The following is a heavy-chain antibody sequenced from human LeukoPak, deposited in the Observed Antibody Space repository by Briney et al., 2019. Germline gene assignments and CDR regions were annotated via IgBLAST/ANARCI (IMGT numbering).Heavy chain of an antibody. V-gene: IGHV3-23*01. CDR2: ICGSGGRT. Sequence: GGSLRLSCAVSGITLSNYGMSWVRQAPGKGLEWVAGICGSGGRTDYADSVKGRFTISRDNSKNTLYLQMNSLRAEDTAVYFCAKRGVVIRVILVGFHKEAYYFDSWGQGALVTVSS. J-gene: IGHJ4*02. CDR1: GITLSNYG. D-gene: IGHD3-22*01. CDR3: AKRGVVIRVILVGFHKEAYYFDS.